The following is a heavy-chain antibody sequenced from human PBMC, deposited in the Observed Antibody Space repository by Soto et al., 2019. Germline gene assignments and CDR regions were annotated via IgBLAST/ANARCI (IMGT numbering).Heavy chain of an antibody. J-gene: IGHJ4*02. CDR1: GGSISSSSYY. D-gene: IGHD3-16*01. CDR2: IYYSGST. V-gene: IGHV4-39*01. Sequence: SETLSLTCTVSGGSISSSSYYWGWIRQPPGKGLEWIGSIYYSGSTYYNPSLKSRVTISVDTSKNQFSLKLSSVTAADTAVYYCASRGAMITFGGEDYWGQGTLVTVSS. CDR3: ASRGAMITFGGEDY.